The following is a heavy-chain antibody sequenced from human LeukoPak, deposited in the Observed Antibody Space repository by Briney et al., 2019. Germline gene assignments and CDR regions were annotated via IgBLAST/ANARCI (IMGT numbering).Heavy chain of an antibody. CDR2: VSKDGSNK. D-gene: IGHD3-10*01. CDR3: GRDMESPTGPIDY. J-gene: IGHJ4*02. Sequence: PGGSLRLSCAASGFTFSRYTIHWLRQAPGKGLEWVAAVSKDGSNKYYADSVKGRFTNSKYHSKNTPYLQMNSLRAEDTAVYDCGRDMESPTGPIDYWGQGTLVTVPS. V-gene: IGHV3-30-3*01. CDR1: GFTFSRYT.